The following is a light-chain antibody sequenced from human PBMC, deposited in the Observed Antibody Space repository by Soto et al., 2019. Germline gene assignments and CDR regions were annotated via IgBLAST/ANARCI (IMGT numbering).Light chain of an antibody. CDR3: SSYTRSSTLV. J-gene: IGLJ2*01. CDR2: DVS. V-gene: IGLV2-14*01. Sequence: QSALTQPASVSGSPGQSITISCTGTSSDVGGYNHVSWYQQHPGKAPKLMIYDVSNRPSGVSNRFSGSKSGNTASLTISGLQAEDEADYYCSSYTRSSTLVFGGGTKVTVL. CDR1: SSDVGGYNH.